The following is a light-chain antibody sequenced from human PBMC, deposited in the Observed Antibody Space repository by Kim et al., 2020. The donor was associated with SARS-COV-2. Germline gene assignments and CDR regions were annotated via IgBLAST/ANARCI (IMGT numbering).Light chain of an antibody. V-gene: IGKV3-15*01. CDR1: QSVSSN. CDR3: QQYNIWPLT. J-gene: IGKJ4*01. Sequence: VAPGERATLSCRASQSVSSNLAWYQQKPGQAPRLLIYGASTRATGIPARFSGSGSGTEFTLTISSLQSEDFAVYYCQQYNIWPLTFGGGTKVDIK. CDR2: GAS.